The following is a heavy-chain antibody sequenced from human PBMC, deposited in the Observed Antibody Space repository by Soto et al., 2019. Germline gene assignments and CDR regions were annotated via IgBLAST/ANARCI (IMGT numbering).Heavy chain of an antibody. D-gene: IGHD3-22*01. J-gene: IGHJ4*02. CDR1: GFTFSTYW. CDR3: AAGGSGYYAN. Sequence: EVQLVESGGDLVQPGGSLRLSCAASGFTFSTYWMHWVRQAPGKGLLWVSRIKTDGTYATYADSVKGRFTICRDNAKNTLYLQMNSLRVEDAAVYCCAAGGSGYYANWGQGTLVTVSS. V-gene: IGHV3-74*01. CDR2: IKTDGTYA.